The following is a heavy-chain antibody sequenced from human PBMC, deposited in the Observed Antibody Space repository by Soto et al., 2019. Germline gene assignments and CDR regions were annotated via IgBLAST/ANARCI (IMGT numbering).Heavy chain of an antibody. J-gene: IGHJ6*03. Sequence: SETLSLTCTVSGGSISSGGYYWSWIRQHPGKGLEWIGYIYYSGSTYYNPSLKSRVTISVDTSKNQFSLKLSSVTAADTAVYYCARQAYDFWSGYISYYYMDVWGKGTTVTVSS. D-gene: IGHD3-3*01. CDR2: IYYSGST. CDR3: ARQAYDFWSGYISYYYMDV. V-gene: IGHV4-39*01. CDR1: GGSISSGGYY.